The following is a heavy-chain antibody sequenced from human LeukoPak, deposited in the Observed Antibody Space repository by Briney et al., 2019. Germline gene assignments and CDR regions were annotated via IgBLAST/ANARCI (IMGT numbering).Heavy chain of an antibody. J-gene: IGHJ4*02. V-gene: IGHV3-21*01. CDR2: ISTSSSYI. CDR1: GFTFSSYS. CDR3: ARDLVADY. Sequence: GGSLRLSCAASGFTFSSYSMNWVRQAPGKGLEWVSSISTSSSYIYYADSVKGRFSISRDNAKNSLYLQMNSLRADDTAVYYCARDLVADYWGQGTLVTVSS. D-gene: IGHD2-8*02.